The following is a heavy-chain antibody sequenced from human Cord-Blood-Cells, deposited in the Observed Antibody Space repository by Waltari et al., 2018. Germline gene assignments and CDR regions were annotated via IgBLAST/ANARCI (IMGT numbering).Heavy chain of an antibody. CDR1: GYTFTGYY. V-gene: IGHV1-2*06. CDR2: SNPNSGGT. CDR3: ARGGYSGYDNWFDP. D-gene: IGHD5-12*01. Sequence: QVQLVQSGAEVKKPGASVRVSCKASGYTFTGYYMLWVRPAPGQGLEWMGRSNPNSGGTNYAQKFQGRVTMTRDTSISTAYMELSRLRSDDTAVYYCARGGYSGYDNWFDPWGQGTLVTVSS. J-gene: IGHJ5*02.